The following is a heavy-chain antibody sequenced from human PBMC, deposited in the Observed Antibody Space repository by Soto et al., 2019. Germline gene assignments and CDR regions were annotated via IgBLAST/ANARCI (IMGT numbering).Heavy chain of an antibody. CDR3: ARDNGIEMATIFAY. CDR1: GFTFSSYW. CDR2: IKQDGSEK. J-gene: IGHJ4*02. Sequence: GGSLRLSCAASGFTFSSYWMSWVRQAPGKGLEWVANIKQDGSEKYYVDSVKGRFTISRDNAKNSLYLQMNSLRAEDTAVYYCARDNGIEMATIFAYWGQGTLVTVSS. V-gene: IGHV3-7*05. D-gene: IGHD5-12*01.